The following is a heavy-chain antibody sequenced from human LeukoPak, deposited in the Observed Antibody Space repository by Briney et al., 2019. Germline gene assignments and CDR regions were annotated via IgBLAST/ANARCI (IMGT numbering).Heavy chain of an antibody. D-gene: IGHD2-2*01. V-gene: IGHV3-30*02. J-gene: IGHJ5*02. CDR1: GFTFSSYG. Sequence: GRSLRLSCAASGFTFSSYGMHWVRQAPGKGLEWVAFIRYDGSNKYYADSVKGRFTISRDNSKNTLYLQMNSLRAEDTAVYYCAKPRGAVVPAAIWFDPWGQGTLVTVSS. CDR3: AKPRGAVVPAAIWFDP. CDR2: IRYDGSNK.